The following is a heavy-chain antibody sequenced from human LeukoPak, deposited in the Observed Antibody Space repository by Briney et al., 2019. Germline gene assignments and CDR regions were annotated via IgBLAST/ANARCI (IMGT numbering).Heavy chain of an antibody. CDR2: IYTSGST. CDR1: GYSLSSGYY. V-gene: IGHV4-61*02. Sequence: SETLSLTCTVSGYSLSSGYYWSWIGQPPGKGLEWIGRIYTSGSTNYNPSLKSQVTISVDTSTNQFSLKLSSVTAADTAVYYCARDLGILDVWGKGTTVTVSS. CDR3: ARDLGILDV. J-gene: IGHJ6*04. D-gene: IGHD1-26*01.